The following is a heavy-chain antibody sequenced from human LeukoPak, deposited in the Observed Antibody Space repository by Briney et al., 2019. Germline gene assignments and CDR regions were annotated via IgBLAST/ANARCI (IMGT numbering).Heavy chain of an antibody. CDR2: IVYDGSDK. Sequence: GGSLRLSCAASEFTFSTYGMHWARQAPGKGLEWEAVIVYDGSDKYYADSVRGRFTISRDNSKNTVYLQMNSLRAEDTAVYYCAKGPEYYDFWSGYLNYWGQGTLVTVFS. CDR1: EFTFSTYG. V-gene: IGHV3-30*02. D-gene: IGHD3-3*01. CDR3: AKGPEYYDFWSGYLNY. J-gene: IGHJ4*02.